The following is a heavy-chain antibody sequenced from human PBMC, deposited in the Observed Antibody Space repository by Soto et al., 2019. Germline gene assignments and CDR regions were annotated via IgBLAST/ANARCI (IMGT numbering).Heavy chain of an antibody. CDR1: GGTFSSYT. Sequence: QVQLVQSGAEVKKPGSSVKVSCKASGGTFSSYTISWVRQAPGQGLEWMGRIIPILGIANYAQKFQGRVTXTXDXCTSTAYMELSSLRSEDTAVYYCARVIVVAGQGFDPWGQGTLVTVSS. D-gene: IGHD3-22*01. V-gene: IGHV1-69*02. CDR3: ARVIVVAGQGFDP. J-gene: IGHJ5*02. CDR2: IIPILGIA.